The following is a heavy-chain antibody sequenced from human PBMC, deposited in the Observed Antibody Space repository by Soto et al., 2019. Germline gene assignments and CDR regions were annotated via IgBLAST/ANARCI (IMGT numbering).Heavy chain of an antibody. CDR1: GYTLTSYG. CDR2: ISAYNGNT. Sequence: ASVKVSCKASGYTLTSYGISWVRQAPGQGLEWMGWISAYNGNTNYAQKLQGRVTMTTDTSTSTAYMELRSLRSDDTAVYYCARDLGYYYDSSGYLNWFDPWGQGTLVTVSS. D-gene: IGHD3-22*01. J-gene: IGHJ5*02. V-gene: IGHV1-18*01. CDR3: ARDLGYYYDSSGYLNWFDP.